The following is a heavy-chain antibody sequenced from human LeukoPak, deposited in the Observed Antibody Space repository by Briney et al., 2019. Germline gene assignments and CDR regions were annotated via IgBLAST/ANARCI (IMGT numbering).Heavy chain of an antibody. CDR2: IYYRGST. CDR3: ARVQYYYGSGSYMAFDI. V-gene: IGHV4-30-4*01. J-gene: IGHJ3*02. CDR1: GGSISSGDYY. Sequence: SETLSLTCTVSGGSISSGDYYWSWIRQPPGKGLEWIGYIYYRGSTYYNPSLKSRVTISVDTSKNQFSLKLSSVTAADTAVYYCARVQYYYGSGSYMAFDIWGQGTMVTVSS. D-gene: IGHD3-10*01.